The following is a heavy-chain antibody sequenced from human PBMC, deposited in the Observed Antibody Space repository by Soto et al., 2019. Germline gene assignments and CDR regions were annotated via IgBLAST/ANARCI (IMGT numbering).Heavy chain of an antibody. CDR1: GFTFDDYA. CDR3: ARFWRRGSGYYFPYYYYGMDV. D-gene: IGHD3-22*01. Sequence: PGGSLRLSCAASGFTFDDYAMHWVRQAPGKGLEWVSGISWNSGSIGYADSVKGRFTISRDNAKNSLYLQMNSLRAEDTAVYYCARFWRRGSGYYFPYYYYGMDVWGHGTTVTVCS. V-gene: IGHV3-9*01. CDR2: ISWNSGSI. J-gene: IGHJ6*02.